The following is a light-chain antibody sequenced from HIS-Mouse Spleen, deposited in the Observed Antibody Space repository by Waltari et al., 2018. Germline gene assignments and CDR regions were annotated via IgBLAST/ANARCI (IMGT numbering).Light chain of an antibody. CDR3: QQSYSTLMYT. CDR1: QSISSY. V-gene: IGKV1-39*01. Sequence: DIQMTQSPSSLSASVGDRVTLTSRASQSISSYLNWYQQKPGKAPKLLIYAASSLQSGVPSRFSGSGSGTDFTLTISSLQPEDFATYYCQQSYSTLMYTFGQGTKLEIK. CDR2: AAS. J-gene: IGKJ2*01.